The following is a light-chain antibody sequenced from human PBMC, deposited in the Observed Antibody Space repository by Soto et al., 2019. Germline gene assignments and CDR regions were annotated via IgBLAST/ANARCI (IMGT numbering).Light chain of an antibody. CDR2: DNS. CDR3: QSYDSSLSGVV. J-gene: IGLJ2*01. CDR1: SSNIGTYYD. Sequence: QSVLTQPPSVSGAPGQRVTISCTGSSSNIGTYYDVHWYQQLPGTAPKLLIYDNSNRPSGVPDRFSGSKSGTSASLAITGLQAEDEADYYCQSYDSSLSGVVFGGGTKVTVL. V-gene: IGLV1-40*01.